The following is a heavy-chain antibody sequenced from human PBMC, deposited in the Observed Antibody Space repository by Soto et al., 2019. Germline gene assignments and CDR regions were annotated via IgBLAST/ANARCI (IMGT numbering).Heavy chain of an antibody. J-gene: IGHJ3*02. D-gene: IGHD4-17*01. CDR1: GYTFTSYY. V-gene: IGHV1-46*01. CDR3: ASPVTTEAFDI. Sequence: ASVKVSCKSSGYTFTSYYMHWVRQAPGQGLEWMGIINPSGGSTSYAQKFQGRVTMTRDTSTSTVYMELSSLRSEDTAVYYCASPVTTEAFDIWGQGTMVTVSS. CDR2: INPSGGST.